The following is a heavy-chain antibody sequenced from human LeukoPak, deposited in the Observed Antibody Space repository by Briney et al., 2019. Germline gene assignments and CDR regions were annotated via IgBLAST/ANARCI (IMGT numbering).Heavy chain of an antibody. Sequence: GRSLRLSCAASGFTFSSYAMHWVRQAPGKGLEWVAVISYDGSNKYYADSVKGRFTISRDNSKNTLYLQTNSLRAEDTAVYYCARSSYYYDSSGPFDYWGQGTLVTVSS. V-gene: IGHV3-30-3*01. CDR2: ISYDGSNK. D-gene: IGHD3-22*01. CDR1: GFTFSSYA. J-gene: IGHJ4*02. CDR3: ARSSYYYDSSGPFDY.